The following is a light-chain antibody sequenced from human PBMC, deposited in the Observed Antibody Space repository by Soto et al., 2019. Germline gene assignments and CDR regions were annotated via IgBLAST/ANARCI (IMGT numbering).Light chain of an antibody. CDR1: SSDVGGYNY. CDR2: EVS. CDR3: SSYTSSSTLVV. V-gene: IGLV2-14*01. Sequence: QSVLTQPASVSGSPGQSITISCTGTSSDVGGYNYVSWYQQHPGKAPKLMIYEVSNRPSGVSNRFSGSKSGNTASLTISGLQAEDEADYYCSSYTSSSTLVVFVGGTKVTVL. J-gene: IGLJ2*01.